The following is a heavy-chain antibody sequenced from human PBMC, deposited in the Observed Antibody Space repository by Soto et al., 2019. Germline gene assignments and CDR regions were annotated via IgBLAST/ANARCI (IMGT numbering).Heavy chain of an antibody. CDR1: GFPFSNFG. J-gene: IGHJ6*03. CDR3: ARASGSGPVHYYYMDV. V-gene: IGHV3-33*01. CDR2: IWYDGSTK. D-gene: IGHD3-10*01. Sequence: QVQLVESGGGVVQPGGSLRLPCAASGFPFSNFGMHWVRHPPGKGLEWVGVIWYDGSTKLYADCVMGRFTISRENSANAVYLQMSSVRVEDTAVYYCARASGSGPVHYYYMDVWGKGTTVTVSS.